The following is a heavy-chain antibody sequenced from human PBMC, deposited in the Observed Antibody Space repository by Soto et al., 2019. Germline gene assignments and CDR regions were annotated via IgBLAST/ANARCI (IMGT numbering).Heavy chain of an antibody. D-gene: IGHD1-1*01. Sequence: EVQLVESGGGLVKPGGSLRLSCAASGFTFSSYTIHWVRQAPGKGLEWVSSISSGGSDVYYADSVKGRFTISRANAKNSMYLQMNSLRAEDTAVYYCARGRDNPTDYWGQGTLVTVSS. CDR1: GFTFSSYT. CDR3: ARGRDNPTDY. CDR2: ISSGGSDV. V-gene: IGHV3-21*01. J-gene: IGHJ4*02.